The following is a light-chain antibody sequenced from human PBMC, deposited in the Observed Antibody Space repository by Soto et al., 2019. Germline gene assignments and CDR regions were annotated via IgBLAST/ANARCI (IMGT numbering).Light chain of an antibody. Sequence: DIQMTQSPSSLSASVGDRVTITCRSSQSVDGYLNWYQQKPGKAPKLLIYAASRLHSGVPSRFSGSESGTDFTLTIHSLQPEDCATYYCQQSYSHPSTFGQGTKVEIK. J-gene: IGKJ2*01. V-gene: IGKV1-39*01. CDR3: QQSYSHPST. CDR1: QSVDGY. CDR2: AAS.